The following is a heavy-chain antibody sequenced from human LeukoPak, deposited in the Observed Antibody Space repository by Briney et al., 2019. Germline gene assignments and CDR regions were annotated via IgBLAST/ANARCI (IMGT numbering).Heavy chain of an antibody. CDR2: LYYSGST. CDR1: GGSTTSSPNY. D-gene: IGHD3-3*01. CDR3: ARHARGDFWSGPVYCLDY. Sequence: PETLSLTRTVSGGSTTSSPNYWGWIRQPPGKGLEWPGNLYYSGSTNYNPSLKSRVTISVSTSKNHFSLKLSSVTAADTDVYYCARHARGDFWSGPVYCLDYWGQGTLVTVSS. V-gene: IGHV4-39*01. J-gene: IGHJ4*02.